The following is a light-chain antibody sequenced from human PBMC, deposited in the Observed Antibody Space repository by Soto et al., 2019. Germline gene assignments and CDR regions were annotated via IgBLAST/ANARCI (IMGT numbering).Light chain of an antibody. Sequence: EIVMTQSPVTLSVSPGERATISCRASQSVSNNLAWYQQKPGQAPRLLIYHASTRATGIPARFSGSGSGTEFTLAICSLQSEDFAVYYCQHSSAWPLTFGGGTKVEIK. V-gene: IGKV3-15*01. CDR3: QHSSAWPLT. CDR2: HAS. J-gene: IGKJ4*01. CDR1: QSVSNN.